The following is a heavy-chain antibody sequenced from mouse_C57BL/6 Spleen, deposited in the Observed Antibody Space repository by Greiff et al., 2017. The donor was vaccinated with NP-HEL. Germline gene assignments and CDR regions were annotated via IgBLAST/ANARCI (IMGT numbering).Heavy chain of an antibody. V-gene: IGHV1-74*01. CDR3: AIEGDGYYVDYYAMDY. Sequence: QVQLQQPGAELVKPGASVKVSCKASGYTFTSYWMHWVKQRPGQGLEWIGRIHPSDSDTNYNQKFKGKATLTVDKSSSTAYMQLSSLTSEDSAVEYCAIEGDGYYVDYYAMDYWGQGTSVTVSS. CDR2: IHPSDSDT. CDR1: GYTFTSYW. J-gene: IGHJ4*01. D-gene: IGHD2-3*01.